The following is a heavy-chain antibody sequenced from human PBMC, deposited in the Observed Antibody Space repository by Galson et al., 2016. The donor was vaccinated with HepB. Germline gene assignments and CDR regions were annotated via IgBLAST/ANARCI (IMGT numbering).Heavy chain of an antibody. CDR2: ISSRSSYI. CDR3: ATDKDAYYFDSSGYPRGEY. D-gene: IGHD3-22*01. V-gene: IGHV3-21*01. CDR1: GFTFSRYN. Sequence: SLRLSCAASGFTFSRYNMNWVRQAPGKGLEWVSSISSRSSYIYYADSVKGRFTISRDNAKNSLYLQMSSLRAEDTAVYYCATDKDAYYFDSSGYPRGEYWGQGTLVAVSS. J-gene: IGHJ4*02.